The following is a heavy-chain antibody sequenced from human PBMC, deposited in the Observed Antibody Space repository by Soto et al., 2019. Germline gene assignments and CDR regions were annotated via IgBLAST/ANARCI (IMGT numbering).Heavy chain of an antibody. CDR2: IIPIFGTA. CDR1: GGTFSSYA. J-gene: IGHJ6*02. V-gene: IGHV1-69*13. Sequence: GASVKVSCKASGGTFSSYAISWVRQAPGQGLEWMGEIIPIFGTANYAQKFQGRVTITADESTSTAYMELSSLRSEDTAVYYCAGGSIPGYSSSWYWFDGMDVWGQGTTVTVSS. D-gene: IGHD6-13*01. CDR3: AGGSIPGYSSSWYWFDGMDV.